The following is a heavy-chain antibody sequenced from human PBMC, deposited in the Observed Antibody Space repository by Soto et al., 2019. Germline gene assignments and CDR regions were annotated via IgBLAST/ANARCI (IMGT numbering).Heavy chain of an antibody. CDR1: GDSISSTSHY. J-gene: IGHJ5*02. Sequence: QVQLQESGPGLVKPSETLSLICTVSGDSISSTSHYWSWIRQPPGKGLEWIGYLYDSGTTNYNLSLKSRVTISVDTSKNQVSLKLRSVTAADTAVYYCARIRRFGVGAWYDPWGQGTLFTVSS. D-gene: IGHD3-3*01. V-gene: IGHV4-61*01. CDR3: ARIRRFGVGAWYDP. CDR2: LYDSGTT.